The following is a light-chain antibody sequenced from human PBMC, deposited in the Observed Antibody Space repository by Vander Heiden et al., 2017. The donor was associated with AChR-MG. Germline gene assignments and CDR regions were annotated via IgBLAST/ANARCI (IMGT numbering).Light chain of an antibody. Sequence: QPALTPPASVSGSPAQPITISCTGTSRDVGSNNYVSWDQQHPVKAPKVMIYDVSKRPSGVANRFSGSKAGNTASLTISGRQAEDEAEYYCGSYTSSSTQVFGGGTKLTVL. V-gene: IGLV2-14*01. CDR1: SRDVGSNNY. J-gene: IGLJ3*02. CDR3: GSYTSSSTQV. CDR2: DVS.